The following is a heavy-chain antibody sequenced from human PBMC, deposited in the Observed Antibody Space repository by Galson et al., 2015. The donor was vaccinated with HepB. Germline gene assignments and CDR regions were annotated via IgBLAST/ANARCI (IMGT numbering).Heavy chain of an antibody. Sequence: SLRLSCAASGLTFSSYSMNWVRQAPGKGLEWVSSISSSSSYIYYADSVKGRFTISRDNAKNSLYLQMNSLRAEDTAVYYCARDRRPPTYDILTGYIDYWGQGTLVTVSS. CDR2: ISSSSSYI. CDR3: ARDRRPPTYDILTGYIDY. D-gene: IGHD3-9*01. J-gene: IGHJ4*02. CDR1: GLTFSSYS. V-gene: IGHV3-21*01.